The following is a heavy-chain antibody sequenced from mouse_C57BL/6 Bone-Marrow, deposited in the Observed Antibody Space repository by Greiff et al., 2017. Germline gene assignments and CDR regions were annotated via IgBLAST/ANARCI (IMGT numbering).Heavy chain of an antibody. D-gene: IGHD1-1*01. J-gene: IGHJ2*01. CDR3: ARRGLRDY. CDR1: GYTFTSSG. CDR2: VYPRSGNT. V-gene: IGHV1-81*01. Sequence: VQLQQSGAELARPGASVKLSCKASGYTFTSSGISWVKQRTGQGLEWIGEVYPRSGNTYYNEKFKGKATLTGDKSSSAAYMEIRSLTSEDSAVYFCARRGLRDYWDQGTTLTLSS.